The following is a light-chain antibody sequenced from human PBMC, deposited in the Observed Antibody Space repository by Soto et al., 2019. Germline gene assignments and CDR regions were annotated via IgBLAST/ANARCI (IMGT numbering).Light chain of an antibody. CDR3: QKYNSVPFS. J-gene: IGKJ3*01. CDR2: FAS. CDR1: QAISNY. V-gene: IGKV1-27*01. Sequence: DIQLTQSPSTLSASVGDRVTITCRASQAISNYLAWYQQKPGKVPQLLIYFASTLQSGVPSRFSGSGSGTDFTLTISSLQPEDVATYYCQKYNSVPFSFGPGTKLDLK.